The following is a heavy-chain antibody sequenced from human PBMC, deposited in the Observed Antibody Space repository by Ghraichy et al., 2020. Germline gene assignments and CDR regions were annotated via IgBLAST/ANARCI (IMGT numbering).Heavy chain of an antibody. D-gene: IGHD3-10*01. Sequence: GGSLRLSCAASGFTVSSNYMSWVRQVPGKGLEWVSVIYSGGSTYYADSVKGRFTISRDNSKNTLYLQMNSLRAEDTAVYYCARARYYYGSGSPPHYWGQGTLVTVSS. J-gene: IGHJ4*02. CDR1: GFTVSSNY. V-gene: IGHV3-53*01. CDR3: ARARYYYGSGSPPHY. CDR2: IYSGGST.